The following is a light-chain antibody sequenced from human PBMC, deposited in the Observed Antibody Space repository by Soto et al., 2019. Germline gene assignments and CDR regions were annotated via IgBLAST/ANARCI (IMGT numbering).Light chain of an antibody. CDR1: QSVSSN. CDR2: GAS. CDR3: QQYGSSGT. V-gene: IGKV3-20*01. Sequence: EKVMTQSPATLSVSPVERATLSCRASQSVSSNLAWYQQKPGQAPRLLIYGASNRATDIPGRFSGSGSGTDFTLTISRLEPEDFAVYYCQQYGSSGTFGQGTKVDNK. J-gene: IGKJ1*01.